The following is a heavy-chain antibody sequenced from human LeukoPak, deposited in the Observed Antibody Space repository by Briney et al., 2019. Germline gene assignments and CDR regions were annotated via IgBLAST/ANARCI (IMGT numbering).Heavy chain of an antibody. V-gene: IGHV3-23*01. Sequence: PGGSLRLSCAASGFTFSSYAMGWVRQAPGKGLEWVSAISGSGGSTYYADSVKGRFTISRDNSKNTLYLQMNSLRAEDTAVYYCAKDSSGYYYGVWWYFDLWGRGTLVTVSS. D-gene: IGHD3-22*01. J-gene: IGHJ2*01. CDR1: GFTFSSYA. CDR3: AKDSSGYYYGVWWYFDL. CDR2: ISGSGGST.